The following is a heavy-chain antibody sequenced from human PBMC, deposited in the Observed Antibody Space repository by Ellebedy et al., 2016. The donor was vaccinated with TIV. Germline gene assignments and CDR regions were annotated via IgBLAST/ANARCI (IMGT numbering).Heavy chain of an antibody. V-gene: IGHV3-11*01. CDR1: GFTFSDYY. J-gene: IGHJ6*02. D-gene: IGHD1-26*01. Sequence: GGSLRLXXAASGFTFSDYYMSWIRQAPGKGLEWVSYSSSSGSTIYYADSVKGRFTISRDNAKNSLYLQMNSLRAEDTAVYYCARAGGDLDYYYYYGMDVWGQGTTVTVSS. CDR3: ARAGGDLDYYYYYGMDV. CDR2: SSSSGSTI.